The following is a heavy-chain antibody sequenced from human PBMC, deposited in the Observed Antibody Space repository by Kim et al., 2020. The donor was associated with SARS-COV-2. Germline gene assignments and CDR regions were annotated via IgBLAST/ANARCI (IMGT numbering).Heavy chain of an antibody. CDR3: ARGGWSVDY. J-gene: IGHJ4*02. Sequence: SETLSLTCTVSGGSMSSYYWSWIRQPPGKGLEWIGYVFYTGETSYNPSLKSRVTISVDTSKNQFSLKVNSVTAADTAVYYCARGGWSVDYWGQGTLVTVSS. V-gene: IGHV4-59*01. D-gene: IGHD6-19*01. CDR1: GGSMSSYY. CDR2: VFYTGET.